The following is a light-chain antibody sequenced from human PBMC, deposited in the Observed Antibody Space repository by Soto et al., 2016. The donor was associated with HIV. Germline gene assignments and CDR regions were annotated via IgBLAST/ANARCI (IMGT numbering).Light chain of an antibody. CDR1: TLPKQY. Sequence: SYELTQPPSVSVSPGQTARITCSGDTLPKQYVYWYQQRPGQAPVLMIYKDSERPSGTPERFSGSSSGTTVTLTISGVQAEDEADYYCQLIDSSNTYVIFGGGTKLTVL. J-gene: IGLJ2*01. CDR3: QLIDSSNTYVI. CDR2: KDS. V-gene: IGLV3-25*03.